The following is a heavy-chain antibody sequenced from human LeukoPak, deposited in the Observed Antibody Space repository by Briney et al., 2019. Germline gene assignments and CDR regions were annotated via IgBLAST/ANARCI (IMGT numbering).Heavy chain of an antibody. Sequence: SETLSLTCTVSGGSISSYYRSWIRQPPGKGLEWIGYIYYSGSTDYNPSLKSRVTISVDTSKNQFSLKLSSVTAADTAVYYCARDDSYGLFDYWGQGTLVTVSS. D-gene: IGHD5-18*01. J-gene: IGHJ4*02. CDR3: ARDDSYGLFDY. CDR1: GGSISSYY. CDR2: IYYSGST. V-gene: IGHV4-59*01.